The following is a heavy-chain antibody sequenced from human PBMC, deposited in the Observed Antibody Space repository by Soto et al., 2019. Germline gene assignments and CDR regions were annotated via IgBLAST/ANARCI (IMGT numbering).Heavy chain of an antibody. V-gene: IGHV1-3*01. CDR3: ARGIATGQLDP. CDR2: INPDNGNT. CDR1: GYTFTRYT. Sequence: QVQLVQSGAEVKKPGVSVKISCKASGYTFTRYTMNWVRQAPGQRLEWMGWINPDNGNTKSSQKFQDRVIITRDTSASTANMDLSSLRSEDTAVYYCARGIATGQLDPWGQGTLVTVSS. J-gene: IGHJ5*02. D-gene: IGHD2-15*01.